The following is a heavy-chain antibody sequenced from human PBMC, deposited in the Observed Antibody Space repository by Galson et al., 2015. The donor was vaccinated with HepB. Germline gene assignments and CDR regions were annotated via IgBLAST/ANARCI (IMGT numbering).Heavy chain of an antibody. D-gene: IGHD2-2*01. CDR2: ISSSSSYI. CDR1: GFTFSSYS. Sequence: SLRLSCAASGFTFSSYSMNWVRQAPGKGLEWVSSISSSSSYIYYADSVKGRFTISRDNAKNSLYLQMNSLRAEDTAVYYCARDIHFRCSSTSCPWGYYYYMDVWGKGTTVTVSS. J-gene: IGHJ6*03. V-gene: IGHV3-21*01. CDR3: ARDIHFRCSSTSCPWGYYYYMDV.